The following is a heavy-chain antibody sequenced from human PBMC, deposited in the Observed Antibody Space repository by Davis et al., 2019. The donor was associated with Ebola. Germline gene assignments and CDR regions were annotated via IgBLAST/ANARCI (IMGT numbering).Heavy chain of an antibody. V-gene: IGHV4-30-2*01. Sequence: SETLSLTCAVSGGSTSRGGYSRSCFRKTPGKGLEGSGDSSHSGHTYYNPSLKSRVTISDDRSKNQFSLKLSSVTAADTAVYYCASYTSSSTFHFDYCCQGTLVNVSS. CDR1: GGSTSRGGYS. D-gene: IGHD6-6*01. CDR2: SSHSGHT. J-gene: IGHJ4*02. CDR3: ASYTSSSTFHFDY.